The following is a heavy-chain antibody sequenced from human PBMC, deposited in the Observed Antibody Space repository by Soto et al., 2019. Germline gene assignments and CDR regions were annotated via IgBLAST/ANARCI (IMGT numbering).Heavy chain of an antibody. CDR2: INSDGSSR. CDR3: VRTSLVVAAATREDY. CDR1: GFTFSSYW. Sequence: EVQLVDSGGGLVQPGGSLSLSCAASGFTFSSYWRHWVRQAPGKALVWVSRINSDGSSRSYAASVKGRFTLSRDNAKNTLYLQMNSLRAQDTAVYFCVRTSLVVAAATREDYWGQGTLVTVSS. D-gene: IGHD2-15*01. J-gene: IGHJ4*02. V-gene: IGHV3-74*01.